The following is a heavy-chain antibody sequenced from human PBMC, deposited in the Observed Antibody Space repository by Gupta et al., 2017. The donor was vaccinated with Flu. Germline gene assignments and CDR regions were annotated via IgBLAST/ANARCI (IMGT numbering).Heavy chain of an antibody. J-gene: IGHJ2*01. V-gene: IGHV4-34*01. CDR2: INHSGST. CDR3: ARGWERPDGRSYWYFDL. D-gene: IGHD1-26*01. Sequence: PGKGLGWIGEINHSGSTNYNPSLKSRVTISVDTSKNQFSLKLSSVTAADTAVYYCARGWERPDGRSYWYFDLWGRGTLVTVSS.